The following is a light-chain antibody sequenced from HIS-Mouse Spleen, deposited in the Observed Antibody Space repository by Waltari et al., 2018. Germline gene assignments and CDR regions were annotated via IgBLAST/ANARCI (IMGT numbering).Light chain of an antibody. CDR1: SRAVGSYNL. J-gene: IGLJ2*01. V-gene: IGLV2-23*03. CDR3: CSYAGSSTFVV. CDR2: EGR. Sequence: QSALTQPASVSGSPGQSITISCTGTSRAVGSYNLFPWYQQHPGKAPKLLIYEGRKRPSGVSNRFSGYKSGNTASLTISGLQAEDEADYYCCSYAGSSTFVVFGGGTKLTVL.